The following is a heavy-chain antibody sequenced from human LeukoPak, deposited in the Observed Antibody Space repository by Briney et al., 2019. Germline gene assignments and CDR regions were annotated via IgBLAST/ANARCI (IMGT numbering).Heavy chain of an antibody. CDR1: GFIFSNYG. Sequence: GGSLRLSCSASGFIFSNYGMYWVRQAPGKGLEFVSAISSDGDNTFYADSVKGRFTISRDNSKNTLYLQMNSLRAEDTAVYYCAKQSLSHTLNWFDPWGQGTLVTVSS. CDR2: ISSDGDNT. J-gene: IGHJ5*02. D-gene: IGHD6-19*01. CDR3: AKQSLSHTLNWFDP. V-gene: IGHV3-64*04.